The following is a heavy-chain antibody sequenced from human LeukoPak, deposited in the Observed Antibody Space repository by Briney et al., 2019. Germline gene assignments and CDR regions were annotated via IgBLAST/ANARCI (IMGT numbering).Heavy chain of an antibody. V-gene: IGHV3-48*03. D-gene: IGHD5-24*01. Sequence: GGSLRLSCAASGLTFSSYEMNWVRQAPGKGLEWVSYISSRGNTIYYADSVKGRFTISRDNAKISLYLQMNSLRVEDTAIYYCARSLGPTRPFDYWGQGTLLIVSS. CDR3: ARSLGPTRPFDY. CDR2: ISSRGNTI. J-gene: IGHJ4*02. CDR1: GLTFSSYE.